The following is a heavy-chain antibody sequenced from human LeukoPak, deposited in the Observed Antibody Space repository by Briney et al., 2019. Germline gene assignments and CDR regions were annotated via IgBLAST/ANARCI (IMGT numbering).Heavy chain of an antibody. J-gene: IGHJ1*01. CDR2: INHSGST. CDR3: ARPRRGYGSSAFQH. V-gene: IGHV4-34*01. D-gene: IGHD6-6*01. CDR1: GGSFSGYY. Sequence: SETLSLTCAVYGGSFSGYYWSWIRQPPGKGLEWIGEINHSGSTNYNPSLKSRVTISVDTSKNQYSLKLSSVTAADTAVYYCARPRRGYGSSAFQHWGQGTLVTVSS.